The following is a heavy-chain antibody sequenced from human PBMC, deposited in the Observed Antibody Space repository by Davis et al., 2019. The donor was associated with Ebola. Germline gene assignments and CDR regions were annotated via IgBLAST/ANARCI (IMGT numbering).Heavy chain of an antibody. D-gene: IGHD1-26*01. CDR3: ARDRSGSYYTHNWFDP. CDR1: GGTFSSYA. V-gene: IGHV1-69*13. CDR2: IIPIFGTA. J-gene: IGHJ5*02. Sequence: SVKVSCKASGGTFSSYAISWVRQAPGQGLEWMGGIIPIFGTANYAQKFQGRVTITADESTSTAYMELSSLRSEDTAVYYCARDRSGSYYTHNWFDPWGQGTLVTVSS.